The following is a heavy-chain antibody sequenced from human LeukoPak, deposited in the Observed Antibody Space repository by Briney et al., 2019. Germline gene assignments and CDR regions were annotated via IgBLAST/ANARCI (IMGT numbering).Heavy chain of an antibody. CDR1: GFAFSSFA. CDR3: ARGGRYSGFVVY. D-gene: IGHD5-12*01. CDR2: INGGGNTT. Sequence: PGGSLRLSCAASGFAFSSFAMGWVRQSPGKGLEWLSTINGGGNTTFYADSVKGRFTISRDNAKNSLFLQMNSLRAEDTAVYYCARGGRYSGFVVYWGQGTLVTVSS. V-gene: IGHV3-23*01. J-gene: IGHJ4*02.